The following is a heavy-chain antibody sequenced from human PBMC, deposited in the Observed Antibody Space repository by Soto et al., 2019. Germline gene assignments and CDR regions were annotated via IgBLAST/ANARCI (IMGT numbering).Heavy chain of an antibody. V-gene: IGHV3-23*01. J-gene: IGHJ4*02. CDR1: GFTFSSYA. D-gene: IGHD6-13*01. CDR3: ARDLNAAGTGDY. Sequence: PGGSLRLSCAASGFTFSSYAMSWVRQAPGKGLEWVSAISGSGGSTYYADSVKGRFTISRDNSKNTLYLQMNSLRAEDTAVYYCARDLNAAGTGDYWGQGALVTVSS. CDR2: ISGSGGST.